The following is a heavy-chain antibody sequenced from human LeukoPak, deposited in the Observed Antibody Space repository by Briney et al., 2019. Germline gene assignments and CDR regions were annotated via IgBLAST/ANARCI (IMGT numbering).Heavy chain of an antibody. Sequence: PSETLSLTCTVSGGSISSYYWSWIRQPPGKGLEWIGYIYYSGSTNYNPSLKSRVTISVDTSKNQFSLKLSSVTAADTAVYYCAKLSTVGGPYYFDYWGQGTLVTVSS. D-gene: IGHD3-16*01. CDR2: IYYSGST. V-gene: IGHV4-59*01. CDR1: GGSISSYY. J-gene: IGHJ4*02. CDR3: AKLSTVGGPYYFDY.